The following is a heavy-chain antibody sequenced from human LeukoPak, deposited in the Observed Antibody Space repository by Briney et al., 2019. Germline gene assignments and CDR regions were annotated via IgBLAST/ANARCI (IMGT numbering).Heavy chain of an antibody. CDR1: GGSIRSYY. J-gene: IGHJ4*02. D-gene: IGHD2-21*02. CDR2: IYYSGST. Sequence: TSETLSLTCTVSGGSIRSYYWTWIRQPPGKGLEWIGSIYYSGSTYYNPSLKSRVTISVDTSKNQFSLKLSSVTAADTAVYYCARQEYCGGDCYSQYFDYWGQGTLVTVSS. V-gene: IGHV4-59*05. CDR3: ARQEYCGGDCYSQYFDY.